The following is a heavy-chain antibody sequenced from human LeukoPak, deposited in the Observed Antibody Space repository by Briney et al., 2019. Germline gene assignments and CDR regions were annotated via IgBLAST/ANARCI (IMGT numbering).Heavy chain of an antibody. CDR1: GFTFDYYA. J-gene: IGHJ4*02. V-gene: IGHV3-21*04. CDR2: ISTNSHYI. D-gene: IGHD3-22*01. CDR3: ARSQTYYYDSSGYYYY. Sequence: PGGSLRLSCAASGFTFDYYAMSWVRQAPGKGLEWVSSISTNSHYIYYAESVKGRFTISRDNAKNSLYLQMNSLRAEDTAVYYCARSQTYYYDSSGYYYYWGQGTLVTVSS.